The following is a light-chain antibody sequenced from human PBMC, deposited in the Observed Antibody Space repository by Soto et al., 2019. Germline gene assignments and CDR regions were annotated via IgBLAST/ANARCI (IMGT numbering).Light chain of an antibody. V-gene: IGKV1-5*03. CDR3: LQVYTSTWT. J-gene: IGKJ1*01. Sequence: DIQMTQSPSTLSGSVGDRVTITCRASQTIRSWLAWYQQKPGKAPKLLIYKASSLESGVPSRFSGSGSGTEFTLTISSLQPDDFETYYCLQVYTSTWTFGLGTKVDIK. CDR2: KAS. CDR1: QTIRSW.